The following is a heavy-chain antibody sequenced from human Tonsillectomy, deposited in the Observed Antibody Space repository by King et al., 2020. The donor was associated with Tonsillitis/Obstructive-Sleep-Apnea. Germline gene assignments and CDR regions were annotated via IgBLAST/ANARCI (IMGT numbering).Heavy chain of an antibody. Sequence: QLVQSGAEVKKPGASVKVSCKASGYTFTSYYMHWVRQAPGQGLEWMGIINPSGGSTSYAQKFQGRVTMTRDMSTSTVYMELSSLGSEDTAVYYCARDYDFWSCYYAPYDYWGQGTLVTVSS. CDR3: ARDYDFWSCYYAPYDY. D-gene: IGHD3-3*01. J-gene: IGHJ4*02. CDR1: GYTFTSYY. CDR2: INPSGGST. V-gene: IGHV1-46*01.